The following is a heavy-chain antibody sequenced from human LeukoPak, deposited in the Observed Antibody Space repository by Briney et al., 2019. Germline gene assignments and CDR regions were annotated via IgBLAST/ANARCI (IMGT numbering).Heavy chain of an antibody. CDR3: VRHYYESRGATEYIQH. CDR2: IYYTGST. V-gene: IGHV4-59*01. Sequence: SETLSLTCAVSGGSLSSYYWSWIRPPPGAGPEWIGYIYYTGSTNYNPSLKSRVTISLDSSTNQFSLNLNSLTAADTAVYCCVRHYYESRGATEYIQHWGQGTLVTVSS. J-gene: IGHJ1*01. D-gene: IGHD3-16*01. CDR1: GGSLSSYY.